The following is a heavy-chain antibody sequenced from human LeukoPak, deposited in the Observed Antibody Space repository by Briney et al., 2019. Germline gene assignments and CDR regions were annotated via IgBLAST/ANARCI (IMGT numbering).Heavy chain of an antibody. Sequence: PGGSLRLSCAASGFTFSSYSMNWVRQAPGKGLEWVSSISSSSSYIYYADSVKGRFTISRDNAKNSLYLQMNSLRVEDTAVYYCARDYDILTGSMIFDYWGQGTLVTVSS. V-gene: IGHV3-21*01. CDR3: ARDYDILTGSMIFDY. CDR2: ISSSSSYI. CDR1: GFTFSSYS. D-gene: IGHD3-9*01. J-gene: IGHJ4*02.